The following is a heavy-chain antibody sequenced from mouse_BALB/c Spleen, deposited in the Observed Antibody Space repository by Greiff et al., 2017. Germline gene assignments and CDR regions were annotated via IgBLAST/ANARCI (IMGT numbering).Heavy chain of an antibody. Sequence: EVKVVESGGGLVQPGGSLKLSCAASGFTFSSYTMSWVRQTPEKRLEWVAYISNGGGSTYYPDTVKGRFTISRDNAKNTLYLQMSSLKSEDTAMYYCARHSPTYYRYDGFDYWGQGTTLTVSS. CDR3: ARHSPTYYRYDGFDY. CDR2: ISNGGGST. J-gene: IGHJ2*01. V-gene: IGHV5-12-2*01. D-gene: IGHD2-14*01. CDR1: GFTFSSYT.